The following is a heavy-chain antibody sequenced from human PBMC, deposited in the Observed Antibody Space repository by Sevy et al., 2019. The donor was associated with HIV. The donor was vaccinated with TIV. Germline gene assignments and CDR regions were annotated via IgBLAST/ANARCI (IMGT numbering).Heavy chain of an antibody. V-gene: IGHV3-21*01. CDR2: ISSSSSYI. J-gene: IGHJ4*02. CDR3: ARAPTYYYDVSGYGFFHY. D-gene: IGHD3-22*01. CDR1: GFTFSSYS. Sequence: GGSLRLSCAASGFTFSSYSMNWVRQAPGKGLEWVSSISSSSSYIYYADSVKGRFTISRDNAKNSLYLQMNSLGAEETAVNYCARAPTYYYDVSGYGFFHYWGQGTLVTVSS.